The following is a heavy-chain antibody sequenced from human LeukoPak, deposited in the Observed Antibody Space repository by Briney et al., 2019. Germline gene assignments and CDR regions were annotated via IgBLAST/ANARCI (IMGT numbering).Heavy chain of an antibody. Sequence: GGSLRLSCAASGSTFSSYSMNWVRQAPGKGLEWVSSISSSSSYIYYADSVKGRFTISRDNAKNSLYLQMNSLRAEDTAVHYCARDSAMVRGVPTGMDVWGQGTTVTVSS. V-gene: IGHV3-21*01. D-gene: IGHD3-10*01. CDR3: ARDSAMVRGVPTGMDV. J-gene: IGHJ6*02. CDR2: ISSSSSYI. CDR1: GSTFSSYS.